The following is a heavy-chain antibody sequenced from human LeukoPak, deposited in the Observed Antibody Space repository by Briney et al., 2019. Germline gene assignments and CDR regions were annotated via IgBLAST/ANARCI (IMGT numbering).Heavy chain of an antibody. CDR2: IYYSGST. J-gene: IGHJ4*02. V-gene: IGHV4-39*07. CDR1: GGSISSSSYY. CDR3: ARSPGPLRLGELSFDFDY. D-gene: IGHD3-16*02. Sequence: PSETLSLTCTVSGGSISSSSYYWGWIRQPPGKGLEWIGSIYYSGSTYYNPSLKSRVTISVDTSKNQFSLKLSSVTAADTAVYYCARSPGPLRLGELSFDFDYWGQGTLVTVSS.